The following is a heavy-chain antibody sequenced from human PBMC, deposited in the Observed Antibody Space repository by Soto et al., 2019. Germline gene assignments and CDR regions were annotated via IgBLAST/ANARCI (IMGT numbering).Heavy chain of an antibody. CDR2: IYPGDSDT. J-gene: IGHJ6*02. D-gene: IGHD2-2*01. V-gene: IGHV5-51*01. Sequence: GESLKISCKGSGYSFTSYWIGWVRQMPGKGLEWMGIIYPGDSDTRYSPSFQGQVTISADKSISTAYLQWSSLKASDTAMYYCARHMRGDIVVVPAAMIGYYYLMDVWGQGTTVTVSS. CDR1: GYSFTSYW. CDR3: ARHMRGDIVVVPAAMIGYYYLMDV.